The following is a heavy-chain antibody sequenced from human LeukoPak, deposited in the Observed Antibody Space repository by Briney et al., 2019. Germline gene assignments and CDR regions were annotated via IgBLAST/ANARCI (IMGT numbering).Heavy chain of an antibody. J-gene: IGHJ4*02. V-gene: IGHV1-18*01. Sequence: ASVKVSCKASGYTFTSYGISWVRQAPGQGLEWMGWISAYNGNTNYAQKLQGRVTMTRDTSTSTVYMELSSLRSEDTAVYYCARDNNQGGKGPYDYWGQGTLVTVSS. CDR3: ARDNNQGGKGPYDY. D-gene: IGHD4-23*01. CDR1: GYTFTSYG. CDR2: ISAYNGNT.